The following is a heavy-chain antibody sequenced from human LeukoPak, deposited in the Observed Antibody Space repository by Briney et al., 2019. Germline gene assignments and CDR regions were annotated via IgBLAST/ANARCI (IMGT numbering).Heavy chain of an antibody. V-gene: IGHV3-30-3*01. CDR3: AATMVRGHGFDP. CDR2: ISYDGSNK. D-gene: IGHD3-10*01. J-gene: IGHJ5*02. Sequence: GRSLRLSCAASGFTFSSYAMHWVRQAPGKGLEWVAVISYDGSNKYYADSVKGRFTISRDNSKNTLYLQMNSLRAEDTAVYYCAATMVRGHGFDPWGQGTLVTVSS. CDR1: GFTFSSYA.